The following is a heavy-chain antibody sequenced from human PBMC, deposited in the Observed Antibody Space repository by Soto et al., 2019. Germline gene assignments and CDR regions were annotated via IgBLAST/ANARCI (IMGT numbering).Heavy chain of an antibody. CDR3: ARPLGGDSSGSGSVWFDP. J-gene: IGHJ5*02. CDR1: GGSISSSSYY. CDR2: IYYSGST. D-gene: IGHD3-22*01. Sequence: QLQLQESGPGLVKPSETLSLTCTVSGGSISSSSYYWGWIRQPPGKGLEWIGSIYYSGSTYYNPSLKSRVTISVDTSKNQFSLKLSSVTAADTAVYYCARPLGGDSSGSGSVWFDPWGQGTLVTVSS. V-gene: IGHV4-39*01.